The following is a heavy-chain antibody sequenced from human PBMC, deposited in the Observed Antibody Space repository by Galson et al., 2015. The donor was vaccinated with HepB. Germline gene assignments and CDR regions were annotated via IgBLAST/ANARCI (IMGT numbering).Heavy chain of an antibody. CDR1: GFTVSSNY. CDR3: ARITSYYDFWSGYSDCYYYMDV. J-gene: IGHJ6*03. Sequence: SLRLSCAASGFTVSSNYMSWVRQAPGKGLEWVSVIYSGGSTYYADSVKGRFTISRDNSKNTLYLQMNSLRAEDTAVYYCARITSYYDFWSGYSDCYYYMDVWGKGTTVTVSS. CDR2: IYSGGST. D-gene: IGHD3-3*01. V-gene: IGHV3-53*01.